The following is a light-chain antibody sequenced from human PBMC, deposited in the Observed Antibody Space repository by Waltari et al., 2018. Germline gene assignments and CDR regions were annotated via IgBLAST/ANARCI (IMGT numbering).Light chain of an antibody. V-gene: IGKV3-20*01. CDR3: QQYGNSPFT. J-gene: IGKJ3*01. Sequence: EIVLRQSPGTLSLSPGERATLSCRASQSVTSNYLAWYQQKPGQAPRLLIYGASSRATDITDRFSGSGSGTDFTLTISRLEPEDFAVYYCQQYGNSPFTFGPGTKVDIK. CDR1: QSVTSNY. CDR2: GAS.